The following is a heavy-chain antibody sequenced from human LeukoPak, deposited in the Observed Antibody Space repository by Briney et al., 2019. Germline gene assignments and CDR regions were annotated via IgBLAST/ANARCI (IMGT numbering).Heavy chain of an antibody. CDR2: IKEDGSEK. V-gene: IGHV3-7*01. Sequence: GGSLRLSCTASGFTFHTYWMSWVRQAPGKGLEWVANIKEDGSEKYCVDSVKSRFTISRDNAKTSLYLQMNSLRAEDTAVYYCARDARPPYYYYYYMDVWGKGTTVTVSS. CDR1: GFTFHTYW. CDR3: ARDARPPYYYYYYMDV. J-gene: IGHJ6*03.